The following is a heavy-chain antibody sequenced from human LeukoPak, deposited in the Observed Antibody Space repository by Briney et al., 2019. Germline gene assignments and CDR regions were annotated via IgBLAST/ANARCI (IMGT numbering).Heavy chain of an antibody. J-gene: IGHJ4*02. Sequence: ASVTVSCMASGYTFTGYYMHWVRQAPGQGLEWMGWINPNSGGTNYAQKFQGRVTMTRDTSISTAYMELSRLRSDDTAVYYCARGREVATIYSPYYDFDYWGQGTLVTVSS. CDR2: INPNSGGT. D-gene: IGHD5-12*01. V-gene: IGHV1-2*02. CDR1: GYTFTGYY. CDR3: ARGREVATIYSPYYDFDY.